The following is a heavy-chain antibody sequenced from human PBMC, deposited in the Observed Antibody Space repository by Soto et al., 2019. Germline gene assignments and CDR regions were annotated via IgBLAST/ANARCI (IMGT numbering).Heavy chain of an antibody. CDR2: MCSGGNT. Sequence: QLQLQESGPGLVKPSETLSLTCTVSGGSFSSSTYYWGWIRQPPGKGLEWIGSMCSGGNTYYNPSLKSRVTVSVDTSKNHFSLKLTSVTAADTAMYYCARQPYDSTGYYYGAWGQGTLVTVSS. CDR1: GGSFSSSTYY. D-gene: IGHD3-22*01. J-gene: IGHJ5*02. V-gene: IGHV4-39*01. CDR3: ARQPYDSTGYYYGA.